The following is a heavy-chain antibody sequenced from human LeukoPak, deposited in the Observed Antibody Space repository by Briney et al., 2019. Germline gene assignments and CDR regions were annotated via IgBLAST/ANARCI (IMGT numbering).Heavy chain of an antibody. CDR3: ARRIRRNDFWSGYYPYYFDY. J-gene: IGHJ4*02. CDR2: IYSGDWDT. V-gene: IGHV5-51*01. Sequence: GASLKISFKGSGCGFTSYWIGWGRRMPGKGGEGMGIIYSGDWDTRYSPTFQGQGTISAEKYIITAYLQWGSLNASDTAMYYCARRIRRNDFWSGYYPYYFDYWGQGTLVTVSS. CDR1: GCGFTSYW. D-gene: IGHD3-3*01.